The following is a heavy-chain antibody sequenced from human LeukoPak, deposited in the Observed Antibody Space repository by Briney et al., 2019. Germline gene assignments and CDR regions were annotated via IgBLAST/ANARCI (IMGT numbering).Heavy chain of an antibody. CDR1: GITVSGNY. J-gene: IGHJ5*02. D-gene: IGHD3-22*01. CDR2: IYRDGRT. Sequence: GGSLRLSCAASGITVSGNYVNWVRQAPGKGLEWVSVIYRDGRTYYTESVKGRFTVSRDNSKNTVDLQMNNLRAEDTAVYYCAREVTYYYDSRGWFDTWGQGTLVTVSS. V-gene: IGHV3-53*01. CDR3: AREVTYYYDSRGWFDT.